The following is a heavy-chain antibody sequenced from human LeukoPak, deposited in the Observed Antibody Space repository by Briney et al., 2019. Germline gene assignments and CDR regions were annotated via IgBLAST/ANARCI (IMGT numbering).Heavy chain of an antibody. J-gene: IGHJ4*02. Sequence: PGGSLRLSCAASGFTFSSYWMSWVRQAPGKGLEWVANIKQDGSEKYYVDSVKGRFTISRDNAKNSLHLQMHSLRAEDTAVYYCARGITIFGVVYFDYWGQGTLVTVSS. V-gene: IGHV3-7*03. D-gene: IGHD3-3*01. CDR2: IKQDGSEK. CDR3: ARGITIFGVVYFDY. CDR1: GFTFSSYW.